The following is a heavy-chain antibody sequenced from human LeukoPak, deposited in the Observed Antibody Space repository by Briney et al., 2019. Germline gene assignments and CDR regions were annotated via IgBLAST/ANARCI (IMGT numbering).Heavy chain of an antibody. CDR2: IYYSGST. Sequence: SKTLSLTCTVSGGSISSYYWSWIRQPPGKGLKWIGYIYYSGSTNYNPSLKSRVTISVDTSKNQFSLKLSSVTAADTAVYYCARAGDYDFWSGYFDYYYMDVWGKGTTVTVSS. V-gene: IGHV4-59*01. CDR3: ARAGDYDFWSGYFDYYYMDV. D-gene: IGHD3-3*01. J-gene: IGHJ6*03. CDR1: GGSISSYY.